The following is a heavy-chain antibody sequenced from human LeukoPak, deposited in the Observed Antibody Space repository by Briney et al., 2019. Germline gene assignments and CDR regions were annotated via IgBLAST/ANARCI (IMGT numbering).Heavy chain of an antibody. V-gene: IGHV4-39*01. CDR1: GGSISSSSYY. D-gene: IGHD3-16*02. J-gene: IGHJ5*02. Sequence: PSETLSLTCTVSGGSISSSSYYWGWIRQPPGKGLEWIGSIYYSGSTYYNPSLKSRVTISVDTSKNQFSLKLSSVTAADTAVYYCARHRYDYVWGSYRDWGGLNWFDPWGQGTLVTVSS. CDR3: ARHRYDYVWGSYRDWGGLNWFDP. CDR2: IYYSGST.